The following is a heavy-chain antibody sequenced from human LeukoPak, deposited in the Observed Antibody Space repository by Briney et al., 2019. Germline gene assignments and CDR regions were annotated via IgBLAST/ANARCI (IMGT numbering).Heavy chain of an antibody. V-gene: IGHV3-30*18. D-gene: IGHD6-19*01. Sequence: PGGSLRLSCAASGFTLSSYGMHWVRQAPGKGLEWVAVISYDGSNKYYADSVKGRFTISRDNSKNTLYLQMNSLRAEDTAVYYCAKDGSSGWYFGPPAYGMDVWGQGTTVTVSS. CDR2: ISYDGSNK. J-gene: IGHJ6*02. CDR1: GFTLSSYG. CDR3: AKDGSSGWYFGPPAYGMDV.